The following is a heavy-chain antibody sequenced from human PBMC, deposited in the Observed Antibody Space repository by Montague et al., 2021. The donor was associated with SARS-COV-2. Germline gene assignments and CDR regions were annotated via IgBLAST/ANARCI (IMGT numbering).Heavy chain of an antibody. CDR2: IYYTGSR. V-gene: IGHV4-61*01. CDR3: ARHARGEGYTPWFDS. CDR1: VDSVSRGSSY. D-gene: IGHD5-24*01. Sequence: SETLSLTCTVSVDSVSRGSSYWSWIRQPPGKGLEWIGYIYYTGSRNYNSSLKSRLTISVDTSKNQFSLKLSSVTAADTAVYYCARHARGEGYTPWFDSWGQGTLVTVSS. J-gene: IGHJ5*01.